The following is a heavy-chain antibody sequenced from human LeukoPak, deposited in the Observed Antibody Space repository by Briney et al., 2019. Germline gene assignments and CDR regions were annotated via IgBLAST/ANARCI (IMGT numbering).Heavy chain of an antibody. D-gene: IGHD6-13*01. J-gene: IGHJ4*02. Sequence: PSETLSLTCAVYGGSFSGYYWSWIRQPPGKGLERIGEINHSGSTNYNPSLKSRVTISVDTSKNQFSLKLSSVTAADTAVYYCAGSPGIMVDYWGQGTLVTVSS. V-gene: IGHV4-34*01. CDR1: GGSFSGYY. CDR2: INHSGST. CDR3: AGSPGIMVDY.